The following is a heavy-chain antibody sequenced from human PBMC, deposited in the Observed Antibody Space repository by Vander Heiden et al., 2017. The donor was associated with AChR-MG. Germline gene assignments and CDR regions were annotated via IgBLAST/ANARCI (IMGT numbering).Heavy chain of an antibody. CDR1: GLTFSCYG. CDR3: ARDREEGIAAAGWFDP. J-gene: IGHJ5*02. D-gene: IGHD6-13*01. CDR2: IWYDGSNK. Sequence: QVQLVESGGGVVQPWRSLRLPRAAPGLTFSCYGMHWVRQAPGKGLEWVAVIWYDGSNKYDADSVKGRFTISRDNSKNTLYLQMNSLGAEGTAVYYCARDREEGIAAAGWFDPWGQGTLVTVSS. V-gene: IGHV3-33*01.